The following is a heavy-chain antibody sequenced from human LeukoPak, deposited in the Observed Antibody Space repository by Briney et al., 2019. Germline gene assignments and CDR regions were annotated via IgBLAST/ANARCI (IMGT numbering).Heavy chain of an antibody. CDR2: VSSSSNYI. Sequence: GGSLRLSCAASGFIFSSYNMNWVRQAPGKELEWVSSVSSSSNYIYYADSVKGRFTVSRDNAKSSLSLQMNSLTAEDTAVYFCARDGYNSANGIDVWGQGTMVTVSS. CDR1: GFIFSSYN. V-gene: IGHV3-21*01. J-gene: IGHJ3*01. D-gene: IGHD1-1*01. CDR3: ARDGYNSANGIDV.